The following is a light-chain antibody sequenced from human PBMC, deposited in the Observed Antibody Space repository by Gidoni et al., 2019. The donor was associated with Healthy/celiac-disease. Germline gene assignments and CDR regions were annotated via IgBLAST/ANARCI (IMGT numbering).Light chain of an antibody. CDR3: QQSYSTPRWT. V-gene: IGKV1-39*01. J-gene: IGKJ1*01. CDR2: AAS. CDR1: QSISSY. Sequence: IQITPSPSSLSASVGDRVTITCRASQSISSYLNWYQQKPGKAPKLLIYAASSLQSGVPSRFSGSGSGTDFTLTISSLQPEDFATYYCQQSYSTPRWTFXQXTKVEIK.